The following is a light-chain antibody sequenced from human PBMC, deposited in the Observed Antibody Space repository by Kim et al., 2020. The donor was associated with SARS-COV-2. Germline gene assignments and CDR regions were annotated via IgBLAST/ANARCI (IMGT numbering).Light chain of an antibody. Sequence: EIVMTQSPATLSVSPGERATLSCRASQSVLTNLAWYQQKPGQAPRLLIYGASTRATGIPASFSGSGSGTEFTLTISSLQSEDFVIYYCQRYYNWPRTFGQGTKVEIK. CDR3: QRYYNWPRT. J-gene: IGKJ1*01. CDR1: QSVLTN. V-gene: IGKV3-15*01. CDR2: GAS.